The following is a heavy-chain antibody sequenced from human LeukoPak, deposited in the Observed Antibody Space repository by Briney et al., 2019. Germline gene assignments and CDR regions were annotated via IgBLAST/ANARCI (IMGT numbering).Heavy chain of an antibody. V-gene: IGHV3-33*01. CDR1: GFTFSSYG. J-gene: IGHJ3*02. Sequence: GGSLRLTCAASGFTFSSYGMHWVRQAPGKGLEWVAVILNDGSQEKYADSVKGRFTISRDNSKNTLFLQMNSLRAEDTAVYYCARDDALGDNALDIWGQGTMVTVSS. D-gene: IGHD3-16*01. CDR3: ARDDALGDNALDI. CDR2: ILNDGSQE.